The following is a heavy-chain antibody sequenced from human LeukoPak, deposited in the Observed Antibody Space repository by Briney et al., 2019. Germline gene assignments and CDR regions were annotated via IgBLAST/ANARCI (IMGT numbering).Heavy chain of an antibody. J-gene: IGHJ4*02. Sequence: GASVKVSCKASGYTFTGYYMHWVRQAPGQGLEWMGWINPNSGGTNYAQKFQGRVTMTRDMSTSTVYMELSSLRSEDTAVYYCARGPPPYSSGWYLYWGQGTLVTVSS. CDR2: INPNSGGT. V-gene: IGHV1-2*02. CDR1: GYTFTGYY. D-gene: IGHD6-19*01. CDR3: ARGPPPYSSGWYLY.